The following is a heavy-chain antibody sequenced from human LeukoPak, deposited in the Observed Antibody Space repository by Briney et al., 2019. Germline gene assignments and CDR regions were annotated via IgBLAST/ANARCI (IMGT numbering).Heavy chain of an antibody. CDR1: GYTFTNYG. D-gene: IGHD3-10*01. CDR3: ARDYYYGSGTYYNVFDY. J-gene: IGHJ4*02. CDR2: ISVYNGHT. Sequence: ASVKVSCKASGYTFTNYGISRVRQAPGQGLEWMGWISVYNGHTNYAQTLQGRVTMTTDTSTTTAYMELRSLRSDDTAVYYCARDYYYGSGTYYNVFDYWGQGTLVTVSS. V-gene: IGHV1-18*01.